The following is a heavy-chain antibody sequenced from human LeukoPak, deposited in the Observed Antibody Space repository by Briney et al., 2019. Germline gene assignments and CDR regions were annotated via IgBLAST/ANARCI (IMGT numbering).Heavy chain of an antibody. Sequence: GGSLRLSCSASGFIFSSSAMHWVRQAPGKGLEYVSAISDSGGSTYYADSVKGRFTISRDNSKNTLHLQMSSLRAEDTAVYYCVKATTGTTKGWSDPWGQGTLVTVSS. V-gene: IGHV3-64D*06. CDR3: VKATTGTTKGWSDP. D-gene: IGHD1-1*01. CDR2: ISDSGGST. J-gene: IGHJ5*02. CDR1: GFIFSSSA.